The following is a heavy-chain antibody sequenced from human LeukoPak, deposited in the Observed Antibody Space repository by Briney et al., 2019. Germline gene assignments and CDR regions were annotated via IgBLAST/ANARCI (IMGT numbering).Heavy chain of an antibody. V-gene: IGHV3-21*01. CDR2: ISSSSSYI. J-gene: IGHJ4*02. CDR3: ARVRITIFGVVTHDFDY. CDR1: GFTFDDYG. D-gene: IGHD3-3*01. Sequence: GGSLRLSCAASGFTFDDYGMGWVRQAPGKGLEWVSSISSSSSYIYYADSVKGRFTISRDNAKNSLYLQMNSLRAEDTAVYYCARVRITIFGVVTHDFDYWGQGTLVTVSS.